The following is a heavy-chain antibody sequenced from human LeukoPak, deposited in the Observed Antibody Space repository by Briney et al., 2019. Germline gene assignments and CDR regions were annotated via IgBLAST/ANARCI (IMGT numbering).Heavy chain of an antibody. Sequence: PGGSLRLSCAASGFTFSSYGMSWVRQAPGKGLEGVSVIYSGGSTYYADSVKGRFTISRDNSKNTLYLQMNSLRAEDTAVYYCASRGFGELRYFDWSFDYWGQGTLVTVSS. J-gene: IGHJ4*02. CDR2: IYSGGST. CDR3: ASRGFGELRYFDWSFDY. V-gene: IGHV3-53*01. CDR1: GFTFSSYG. D-gene: IGHD3-9*01.